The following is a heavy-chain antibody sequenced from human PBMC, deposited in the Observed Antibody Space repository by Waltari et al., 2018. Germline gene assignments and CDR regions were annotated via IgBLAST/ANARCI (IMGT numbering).Heavy chain of an antibody. CDR1: GYSFTGYY. CDR3: AVSYTGWYGDLDY. V-gene: IGHV1-2*02. CDR2: INPNRGGT. Sequence: QVLLVQSGAEVKKPGASVKVSCKASGYSFTGYYLHWVRQAPGQGLEWMGWINPNRGGTSYAQIVQGRVTMTRDTSISTAYMELSRLTSDDTAVYYCAVSYTGWYGDLDYWGQGTLVTVSS. D-gene: IGHD6-19*01. J-gene: IGHJ4*02.